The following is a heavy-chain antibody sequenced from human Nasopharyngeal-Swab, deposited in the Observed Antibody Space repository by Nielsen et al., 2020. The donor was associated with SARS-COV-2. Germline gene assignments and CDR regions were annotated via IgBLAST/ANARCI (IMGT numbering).Heavy chain of an antibody. D-gene: IGHD3-22*01. V-gene: IGHV4-39*01. CDR2: INHSGST. CDR3: ARQDYYDRGFDY. J-gene: IGHJ4*02. Sequence: PGKGLEWIGEINHSGSTYYNPSLKSRVTISVDTSKNQFSLKLSSVTAADTAVYYCARQDYYDRGFDYWGQGTLVTVSS.